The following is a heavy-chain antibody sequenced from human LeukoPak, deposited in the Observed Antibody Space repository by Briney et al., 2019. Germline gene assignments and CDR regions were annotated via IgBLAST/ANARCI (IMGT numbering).Heavy chain of an antibody. V-gene: IGHV4-38-2*02. Sequence: SETLSLTCTVSGYSISSGYYWGCIRQPPGKGLEWIGSFDQSGSTYYNPSLKSRVTISVDTSKNQFSLKLSSVTAADTAVYYCARGRITMVRGRNWFDPWGQGTLVTVSS. J-gene: IGHJ5*02. CDR3: ARGRITMVRGRNWFDP. CDR1: GYSISSGYY. CDR2: FDQSGST. D-gene: IGHD3-10*01.